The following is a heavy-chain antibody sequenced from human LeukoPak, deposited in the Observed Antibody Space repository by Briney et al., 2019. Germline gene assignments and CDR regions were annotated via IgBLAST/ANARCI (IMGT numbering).Heavy chain of an antibody. CDR2: IYSGGST. J-gene: IGHJ3*02. CDR3: ARNYGSGSPDAFDI. V-gene: IGHV3-53*01. Sequence: PGGSLRLSCAASGFTVSSNYMSWVRQAPGKGLEWVSVIYSGGSTYYADSVKGRFTISRDNSKNTLYLQMNSLRAEDTAVYYCARNYGSGSPDAFDIWGQGTMVTVSS. CDR1: GFTVSSNY. D-gene: IGHD3-10*01.